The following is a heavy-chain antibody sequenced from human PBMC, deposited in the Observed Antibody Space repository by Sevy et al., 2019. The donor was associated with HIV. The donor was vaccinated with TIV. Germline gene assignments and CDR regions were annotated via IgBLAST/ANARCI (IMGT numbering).Heavy chain of an antibody. D-gene: IGHD3-10*01. V-gene: IGHV3-30-3*01. CDR1: GFTFSRYA. J-gene: IGHJ4*02. CDR2: MSYDGGNK. Sequence: GGSLRLSCAVSGFTFSRYAMHWVRQAPGKGLERVAVMSYDGGNKYYADSVKGRFTISRDNSKNTLFLHMNSLRAEDTAVYYCARIGMGQTYGTPPWYWGQGTLVTVSS. CDR3: ARIGMGQTYGTPPWY.